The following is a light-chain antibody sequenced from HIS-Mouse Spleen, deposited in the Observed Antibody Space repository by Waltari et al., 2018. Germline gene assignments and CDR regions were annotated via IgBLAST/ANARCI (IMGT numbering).Light chain of an antibody. CDR2: GAS. Sequence: EIVLTQSPGTLSLSPGERATLSCRASQSVSSSYLAWYQQKPGQAPRLPIYGASSRATGIPDRFSGSGSGTDFTLTISRPEPEDFAVYYCQQYGSSPPYTFGQGTKLEIK. V-gene: IGKV3-20*01. J-gene: IGKJ2*01. CDR3: QQYGSSPPYT. CDR1: QSVSSSY.